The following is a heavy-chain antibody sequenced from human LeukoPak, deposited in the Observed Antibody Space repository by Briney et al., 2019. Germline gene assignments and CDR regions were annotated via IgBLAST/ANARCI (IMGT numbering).Heavy chain of an antibody. V-gene: IGHV4-39*01. CDR2: IHFSGSA. CDR3: VRHDSWNNDNWFDP. Sequence: SETLSLTCTVSGGSISSTSYYWGWIRQPPGKGLEWVATIHFSGSAYYNPSLKSRVTISVDTSKNQFSLKLTSVTAADTAVYYCVRHDSWNNDNWFDPWGQGTLVTVSS. CDR1: GGSISSTSYY. J-gene: IGHJ5*02. D-gene: IGHD1/OR15-1a*01.